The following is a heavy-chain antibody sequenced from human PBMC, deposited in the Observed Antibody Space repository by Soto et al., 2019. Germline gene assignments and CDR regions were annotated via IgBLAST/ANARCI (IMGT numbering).Heavy chain of an antibody. Sequence: PGGSLRLSCAASGFTFSSYGMHWVRQAPGKGLEWVAVIWYDGSNKYYADSVKGRFTISRDNSKNTLYLQMNSLRAEDTAVYYCARDLLSSGYSPEYWCQGTLVTVSS. D-gene: IGHD3-22*01. J-gene: IGHJ4*02. V-gene: IGHV3-33*01. CDR1: GFTFSSYG. CDR2: IWYDGSNK. CDR3: ARDLLSSGYSPEY.